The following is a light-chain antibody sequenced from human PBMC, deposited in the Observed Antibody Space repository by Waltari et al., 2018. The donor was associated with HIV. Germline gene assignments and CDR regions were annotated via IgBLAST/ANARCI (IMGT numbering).Light chain of an antibody. CDR1: SSNIGKNY. J-gene: IGLJ7*02. Sequence: QSVLTQPPSVSAAPGQKVTISCSGSSSNIGKNYVSWYQQLPGTAPKLLIYDNNNRPSVIPYRFSGSKSGTSATLGITGLQTVDEADYYCGTCDSSLSAAVFGGGTQLTAL. V-gene: IGLV1-51*01. CDR3: GTCDSSLSAAV. CDR2: DNN.